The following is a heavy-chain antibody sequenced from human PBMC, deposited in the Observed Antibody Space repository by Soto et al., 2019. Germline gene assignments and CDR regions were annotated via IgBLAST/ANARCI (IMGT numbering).Heavy chain of an antibody. CDR1: GGSISSYY. J-gene: IGHJ4*02. V-gene: IGHV4-59*08. D-gene: IGHD3-22*01. CDR3: ARHLTYYYDSSGYYSFDY. CDR2: IYYSGST. Sequence: ETLSLTCTVSGGSISSYYWSWIRQPPGKGLEWIGYIYYSGSTNYNPSLKSRVTISVDTSKNQFSLKLSSVTAADTAVYYCARHLTYYYDSSGYYSFDYWGQGTLVTVSS.